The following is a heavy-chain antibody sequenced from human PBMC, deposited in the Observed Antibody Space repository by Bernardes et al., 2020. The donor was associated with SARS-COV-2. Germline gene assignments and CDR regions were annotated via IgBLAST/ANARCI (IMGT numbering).Heavy chain of an antibody. V-gene: IGHV2-5*02. Sequence: SGPTLVKPTQTLTLTCPFSGFSLSTSGVGVGWIRQPPGKALEWLALIYWDDDKRYSPSLKSRLTITKDTSKNQVVLTMTNMDPVDTATYYCAHRQCILWWCNWFDPWGQGTLVTVSS. CDR2: IYWDDDK. CDR1: GFSLSTSGVG. D-gene: IGHD2-21*01. J-gene: IGHJ5*02. CDR3: AHRQCILWWCNWFDP.